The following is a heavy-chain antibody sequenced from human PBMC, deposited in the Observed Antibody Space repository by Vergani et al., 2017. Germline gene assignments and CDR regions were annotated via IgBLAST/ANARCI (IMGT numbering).Heavy chain of an antibody. V-gene: IGHV3-30*03. CDR3: LPGGSLSPFDY. D-gene: IGHD1-26*01. Sequence: QVSLVESGGGVVQPGRSLTLTCSASGFGFKNFAMHWVRQAPGKGLEWVATISKDGTHDYYEPSVRGRFAVSRDNFKNTMYLQMDSLKTEDTAVYYCLPGGSLSPFDYWGQGTLVTVSS. J-gene: IGHJ4*02. CDR2: ISKDGTHD. CDR1: GFGFKNFA.